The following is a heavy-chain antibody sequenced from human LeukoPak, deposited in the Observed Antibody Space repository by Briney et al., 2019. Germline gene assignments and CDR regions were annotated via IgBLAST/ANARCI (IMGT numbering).Heavy chain of an antibody. V-gene: IGHV1-69*06. CDR3: ARGSIAAAGIWEDYYYYYMDV. CDR2: IIPIFGTA. D-gene: IGHD6-13*01. J-gene: IGHJ6*03. Sequence: GASVKVSCKASGGTFSSYAISWVRQAPGQGLEWMGGIIPIFGTANYAQKFQGRVTITADKSTSTAYMELSSLRSEDTAVYYCARGSIAAAGIWEDYYYYYMDVWGKGTTVTVSS. CDR1: GGTFSSYA.